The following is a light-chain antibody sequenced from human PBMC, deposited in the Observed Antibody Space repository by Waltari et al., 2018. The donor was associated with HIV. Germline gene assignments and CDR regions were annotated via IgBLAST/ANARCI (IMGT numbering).Light chain of an antibody. J-gene: IGLJ3*02. CDR3: TSHTLTRVLV. CDR1: SLDIGLYDF. V-gene: IGLV2-14*01. CDR2: GCD. Sequence: QSALTQPASMSGSPGQSITISCTGSSLDIGLYDFVSWYKHLQNPAPHPLIYGCDRRPPGITSRFSASKSGDVASLTISGLQAEDEADYYCTSHTLTRVLVFGGGTRLTVL.